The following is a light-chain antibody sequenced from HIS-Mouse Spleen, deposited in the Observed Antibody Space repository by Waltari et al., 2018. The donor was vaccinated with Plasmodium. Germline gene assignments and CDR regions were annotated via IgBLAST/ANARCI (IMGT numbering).Light chain of an antibody. J-gene: IGKJ3*01. CDR2: AAS. CDR3: MQGTHWPPIFT. V-gene: IGKV1-39*01. CDR1: QSISNY. Sequence: DIQMTQSPSSLSASVGDRVTITCRASQSISNYLNWYQQKPGKAPKFLIYAASTLQSGVPSRFSGSGSGTDFTLTISRVEAEDVGVYYCMQGTHWPPIFTFGPGTKVDIK.